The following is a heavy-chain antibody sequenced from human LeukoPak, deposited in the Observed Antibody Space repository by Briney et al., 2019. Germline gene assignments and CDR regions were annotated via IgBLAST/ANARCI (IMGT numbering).Heavy chain of an antibody. D-gene: IGHD5-24*01. CDR1: GFTFSSYE. V-gene: IGHV3-48*03. CDR3: ASERRDGYNSEIY. CDR2: ISSSSSTI. Sequence: PGGSLRLSCAASGFTFSSYEMNWIRQAPGKGLEWVSYISSSSSTIYYADSVKGRFTISRDNAKNSLYLQMNSLRAEDTAVYYCASERRDGYNSEIYWGQGTLVTVSS. J-gene: IGHJ4*02.